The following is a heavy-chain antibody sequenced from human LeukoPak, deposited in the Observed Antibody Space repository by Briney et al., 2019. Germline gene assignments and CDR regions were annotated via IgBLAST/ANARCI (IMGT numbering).Heavy chain of an antibody. V-gene: IGHV3-49*04. D-gene: IGHD1-26*01. Sequence: GGSLRLSCTASGFTFGDYAMTWVRQAPGKGLEWVGFIRSNLYGGTPEYAAPVKGRFTISRDDSNSIAYLEMDSLKTDDTAVYYCTKGEWALPDRDYWGQGTLVTVSS. J-gene: IGHJ4*02. CDR3: TKGEWALPDRDY. CDR1: GFTFGDYA. CDR2: IRSNLYGGTP.